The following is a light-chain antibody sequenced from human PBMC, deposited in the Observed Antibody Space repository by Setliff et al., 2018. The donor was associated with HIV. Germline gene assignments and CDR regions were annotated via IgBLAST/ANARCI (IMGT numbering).Light chain of an antibody. CDR2: DVS. Sequence: QSALTQPRSVSGSPGQSVTTSCTGTSSDVGGYNYVSWYQQHPGKAPKLMIYDVSERPSGVPDRFSGSKSANTASLTISGLQAEDEADYYCCSYAGSYTFYVFGTGTKVTV. J-gene: IGLJ1*01. CDR3: CSYAGSYTFYV. CDR1: SSDVGGYNY. V-gene: IGLV2-11*01.